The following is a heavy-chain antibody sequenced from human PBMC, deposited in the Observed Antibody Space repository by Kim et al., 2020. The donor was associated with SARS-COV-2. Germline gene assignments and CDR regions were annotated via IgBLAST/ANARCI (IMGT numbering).Heavy chain of an antibody. J-gene: IGHJ6*02. V-gene: IGHV3-48*03. D-gene: IGHD3-3*01. Sequence: GGSLRLSCAASGFTFSSYEMNWVRQAPGKGLEWVSYISSSGSTIYYADSVKGRFTISRDNAKNSLYLQMNSLRAEDTAVYYCARDRDTIFGVGLYYYYYGMDVWGQGTTVTVSS. CDR3: ARDRDTIFGVGLYYYYYGMDV. CDR1: GFTFSSYE. CDR2: ISSSGSTI.